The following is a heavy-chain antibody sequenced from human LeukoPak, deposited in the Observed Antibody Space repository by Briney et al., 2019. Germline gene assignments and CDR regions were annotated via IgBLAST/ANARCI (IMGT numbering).Heavy chain of an antibody. Sequence: GGSLRLSCAASGFTVSSNYMSWVRQAPGKGLEWVSAISGSGGSTYYADSVKGRFTISRDTSKNTLYLQMNSLRAEDTAVYYCAKDGYSSGWPNSPWGQGTLVTVSS. V-gene: IGHV3-23*01. CDR1: GFTVSSNY. J-gene: IGHJ4*02. D-gene: IGHD6-19*01. CDR2: ISGSGGST. CDR3: AKDGYSSGWPNSP.